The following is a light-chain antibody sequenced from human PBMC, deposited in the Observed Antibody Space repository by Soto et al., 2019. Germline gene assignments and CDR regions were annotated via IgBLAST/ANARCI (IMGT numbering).Light chain of an antibody. Sequence: QSALTQPASVSGSPGQSITISCTGTSSDDGGYNYVSWYQQHPGKAPKLMIYEVSNRPSGVSNRFSGSKSGNTASLTISGLQAEDEADYYCNSYTSSSTLVVFGGGTKLTVL. CDR1: SSDDGGYNY. CDR3: NSYTSSSTLVV. V-gene: IGLV2-14*01. J-gene: IGLJ2*01. CDR2: EVS.